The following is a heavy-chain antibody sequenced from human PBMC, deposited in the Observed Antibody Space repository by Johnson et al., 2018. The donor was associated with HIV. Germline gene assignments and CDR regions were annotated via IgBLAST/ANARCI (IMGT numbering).Heavy chain of an antibody. V-gene: IGHV3-11*04. Sequence: QVQLVESGGGVVRPGGSLRLSCAASGSTFSDYYISWIRQAPGKGLEWVSYISGSGGTIYYADSVKGRFTISRDNSKKTLYLEINSLRTEDTAIYFCAKETRDSRSAFDIWGQGTMVTVSS. CDR3: AKETRDSRSAFDI. CDR2: ISGSGGTI. CDR1: GSTFSDYY. D-gene: IGHD3-22*01. J-gene: IGHJ3*02.